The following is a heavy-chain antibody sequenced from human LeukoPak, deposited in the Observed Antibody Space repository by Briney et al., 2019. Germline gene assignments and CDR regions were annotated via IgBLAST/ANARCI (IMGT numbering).Heavy chain of an antibody. D-gene: IGHD2-2*01. CDR3: ARGGYQLLWY. J-gene: IGHJ4*02. CDR2: IKQDGSEK. CDR1: GFTFSTYW. Sequence: GGSLKLSCAASGFTFSTYWMSWVRQAPGTGLEWVASIKQDGSEKSYVDSVKGRFTISRDNAKNSLYLQMNSLRAEDTAVYYCARGGYQLLWYWGQGTLVTVSS. V-gene: IGHV3-7*04.